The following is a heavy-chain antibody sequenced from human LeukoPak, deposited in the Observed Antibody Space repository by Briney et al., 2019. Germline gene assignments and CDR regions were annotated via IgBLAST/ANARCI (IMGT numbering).Heavy chain of an antibody. D-gene: IGHD6-13*01. CDR1: GDSVTTTNFY. CDR3: ARLRVHQLASSYYMDV. CDR2: LYYGVNT. J-gene: IGHJ6*03. Sequence: PSETLSLTCTVSGDSVTTTNFYWGWIRQAPGKGLEWIGSLYYGVNTYYKPSLKSRVTISVDTSLNQFSLILTSVTAADTGVYYCARLRVHQLASSYYMDVWGKGTTVTVSS. V-gene: IGHV4-39*01.